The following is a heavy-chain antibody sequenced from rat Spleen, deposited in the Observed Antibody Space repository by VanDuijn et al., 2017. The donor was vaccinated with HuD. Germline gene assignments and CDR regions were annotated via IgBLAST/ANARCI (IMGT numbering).Heavy chain of an antibody. J-gene: IGHJ3*01. CDR2: ISYDGSST. V-gene: IGHV5-29*01. Sequence: EVQLVESDGGLVQPGRSLKLSCAASGFTFNNYVMSWVRQVPTKGLEWVATISYDGSSTYYRDSVKGRFTISRENAKSTLYFLIDSLRSEDTATYYCVRQDTSGYSNWFTYWGQGTLVTVSS. CDR1: GFTFNNYV. CDR3: VRQDTSGYSNWFTY. D-gene: IGHD4-3*01.